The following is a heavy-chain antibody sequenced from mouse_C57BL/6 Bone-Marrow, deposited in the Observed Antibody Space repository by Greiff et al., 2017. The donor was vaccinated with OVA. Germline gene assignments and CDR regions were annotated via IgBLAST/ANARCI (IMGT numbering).Heavy chain of an antibody. CDR2: FYPGSGSI. CDR1: GYTFTEYT. D-gene: IGHD2-4*01. V-gene: IGHV1-62-2*01. CDR3: ARHEDPGIYYDYAWFAY. Sequence: QVQLQQSGAELVKPGASVKLSCKASGYTFTEYTIHWVKQRSGQGLEWIGWFYPGSGSIKYNEKFKDKATLTADKSSSTVYMELSRLTSEDSAVYFCARHEDPGIYYDYAWFAYWGQGTLVTVSA. J-gene: IGHJ3*01.